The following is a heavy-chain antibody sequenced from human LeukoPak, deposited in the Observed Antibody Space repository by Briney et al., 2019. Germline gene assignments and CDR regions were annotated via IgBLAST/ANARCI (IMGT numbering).Heavy chain of an antibody. CDR1: GFTTHYW. J-gene: IGHJ6*03. CDR2: ISGSGGST. CDR3: AKEASSAYYYMDV. V-gene: IGHV3-23*01. D-gene: IGHD6-6*01. Sequence: GGSLRLSCTASGFTTHYWLNWVRQSPGKGLEWVSAISGSGGSTYYADSVKGRFTISRDNSKNTLYLQMNSLRAEDTAVYYCAKEASSAYYYMDVWGKGTTVTVSS.